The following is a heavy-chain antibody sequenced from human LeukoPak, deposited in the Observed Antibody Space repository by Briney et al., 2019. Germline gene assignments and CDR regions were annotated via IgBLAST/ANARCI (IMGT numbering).Heavy chain of an antibody. CDR3: ARRAYYDFWSGSPYYSLDV. CDR2: ISRNGGSI. V-gene: IGHV3-64*01. Sequence: GGSLRLSCAGSGFTFGNYTMHWVRQAPGKGLEYVSAISRNGGSIDYAHSVRGGFTISRDNSKNTLYLEMGGLRPEDMAVYYCARRAYYDFWSGSPYYSLDVCGRGTTVTVSS. J-gene: IGHJ6*04. D-gene: IGHD3-3*01. CDR1: GFTFGNYT.